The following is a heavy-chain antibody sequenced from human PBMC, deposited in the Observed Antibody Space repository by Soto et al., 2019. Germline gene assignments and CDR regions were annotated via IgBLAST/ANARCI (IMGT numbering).Heavy chain of an antibody. CDR1: DFTITKAC. CDR3: TTGSVEGV. V-gene: IGHV3-15*07. Sequence: EVQLVESGGGLVKPGGSLRLSCAASDFTITKACMNWVRQAPGKGLEWVGRIKTKAEGGATDYAAPLKGRFTISRDDSRNTLFLQMNSLKTEDTAVYYCTTGSVEGVWGQGATVTVSS. D-gene: IGHD2-15*01. J-gene: IGHJ6*02. CDR2: IKTKAEGGAT.